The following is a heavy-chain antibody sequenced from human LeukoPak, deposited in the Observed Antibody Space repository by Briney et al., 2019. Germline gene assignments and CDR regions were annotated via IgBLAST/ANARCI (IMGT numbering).Heavy chain of an antibody. J-gene: IGHJ6*02. V-gene: IGHV1-69*04. CDR1: GGTFSSYA. Sequence: ASVKVSCKASGGTFSSYAISWVRQAPGQGLEWMGRIIPILGIANYAQKFQGRVTITADKYTSTAYMELSSLRSEDTPVYYCARADCSGGSCYSGGWDYYYYYGMDVWGQGTTVTVSS. D-gene: IGHD2-15*01. CDR3: ARADCSGGSCYSGGWDYYYYYGMDV. CDR2: IIPILGIA.